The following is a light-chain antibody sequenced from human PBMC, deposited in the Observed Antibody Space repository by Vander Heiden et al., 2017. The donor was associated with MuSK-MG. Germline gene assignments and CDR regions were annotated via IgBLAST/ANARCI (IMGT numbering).Light chain of an antibody. CDR2: WAS. V-gene: IGKV4-1*01. Sequence: DHVMTKSPDSLAASLVGSATINCKSSRQVLYSYNNKNYLAWYQQKPGQPPKLLIYWASTRESGVPDRFSGSGSGTDFTLTISSLQAEDVAVYYCQQDDSTPFTFGQGTKVDIK. J-gene: IGKJ3*01. CDR3: QQDDSTPFT. CDR1: RQVLYSYNNKNY.